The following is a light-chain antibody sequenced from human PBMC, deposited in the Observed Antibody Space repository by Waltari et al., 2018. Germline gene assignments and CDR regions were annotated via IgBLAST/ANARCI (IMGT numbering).Light chain of an antibody. J-gene: IGLJ3*02. CDR1: RSNIGSNS. V-gene: IGLV1-44*01. CDR2: FTD. CDR3: ASWDASLNGWV. Sequence: QSVLTQPPSASGPPCQWVTLPCYGVRSNIGSNSGIWFQPLPGPAPRLFIHFTDQRPSGVPGRFSGSKSGTSASLAISGLQSGDEADYYCASWDASLNGWVFGGGTKLTVL.